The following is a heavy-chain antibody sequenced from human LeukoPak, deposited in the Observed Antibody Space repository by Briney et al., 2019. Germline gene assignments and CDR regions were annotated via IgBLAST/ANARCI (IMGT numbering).Heavy chain of an antibody. J-gene: IGHJ4*02. CDR2: IYRSGTA. CDR1: GGSISSGDYS. CDR3: ARGTSPAIAAGGYDY. D-gene: IGHD6-13*01. V-gene: IGHV4-30-2*01. Sequence: SQTLSLTCAVSGGSISSGDYSWSWIRQPPGKGLEWIGYIYRSGTAYYSPSLKSRVTISLDRSKNQFSLKLNSVTAADTAVYYCARGTSPAIAAGGYDYWGQGALVIVSS.